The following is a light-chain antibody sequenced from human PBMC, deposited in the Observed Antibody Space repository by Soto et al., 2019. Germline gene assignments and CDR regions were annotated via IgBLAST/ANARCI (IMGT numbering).Light chain of an antibody. Sequence: EIVLTQSPGTLSLSPMEIATLSCRASQGVSSTYLTWYQQKPGQAPRLLIYEASRRATGIPDRFSGSGSGTDFSLTISRLEPEDFAVYYCQLSQQRSSWPPIAFGQGTRLEI. V-gene: IGKV3D-20*02. J-gene: IGKJ5*01. CDR2: EAS. CDR1: QGVSSTY. CDR3: QLSQQRSSWPPIA.